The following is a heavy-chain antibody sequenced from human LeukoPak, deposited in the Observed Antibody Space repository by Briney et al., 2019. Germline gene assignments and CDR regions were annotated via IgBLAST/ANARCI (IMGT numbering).Heavy chain of an antibody. CDR2: IYSGGST. J-gene: IGHJ4*02. V-gene: IGHV3-53*01. CDR3: ARDLSY. CDR1: GFTVSNHY. Sequence: GGSLRLSCAASGFTVSNHYISRVPQAPGKGLEWVSVIYSGGSTYYADSVKGRFTISRDNSKNTLYLQMNSLRAEDTAVYYCARDLSYWGQGTLVTVSS.